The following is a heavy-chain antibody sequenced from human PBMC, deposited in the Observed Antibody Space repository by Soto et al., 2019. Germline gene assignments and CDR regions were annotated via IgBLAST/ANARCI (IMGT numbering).Heavy chain of an antibody. J-gene: IGHJ4*02. CDR2: ISGSGGST. CDR3: AKDRYGDYAADY. Sequence: PGGSLRLSCAASGFTFTSYAMSWVRQAPGKGLDWVSAISGSGGSTYYADSVKGRFTISRDNSKNTLYLQMTGLRAEDTAVYYCAKDRYGDYAADYWGQGTLVTVSS. CDR1: GFTFTSYA. D-gene: IGHD4-17*01. V-gene: IGHV3-23*01.